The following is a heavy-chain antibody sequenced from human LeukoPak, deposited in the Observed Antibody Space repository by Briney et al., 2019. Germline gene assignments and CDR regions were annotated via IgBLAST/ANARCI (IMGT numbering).Heavy chain of an antibody. Sequence: GGSLRLSCAASGFTFSNYAMSWVRQAPGKGLEWVSAITGSGGNTYYADSVKGRFTISRDNSKNTVFLQMNSLRAEDTAVYYCVKWGDYDVLTGYYVSDYWGQGTLVTVSS. CDR3: VKWGDYDVLTGYYVSDY. CDR2: ITGSGGNT. V-gene: IGHV3-23*01. CDR1: GFTFSNYA. J-gene: IGHJ4*02. D-gene: IGHD3-9*01.